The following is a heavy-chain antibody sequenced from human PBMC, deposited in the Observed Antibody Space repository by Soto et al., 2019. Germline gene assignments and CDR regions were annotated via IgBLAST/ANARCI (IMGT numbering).Heavy chain of an antibody. Sequence: QVQLVQSGAEVKKPGSSVKVSCKASGGTFSSYAISWVRQAPGQGLEWMGGIIPIFGTANYAQKFQGRVTSTADESTSTASMEMSSLSAEDTAVYYCAAAGYDFWSGYLLYYYYGMDVWGQGTTVTVSS. CDR1: GGTFSSYA. CDR3: AAAGYDFWSGYLLYYYYGMDV. D-gene: IGHD3-3*01. V-gene: IGHV1-69*12. J-gene: IGHJ6*02. CDR2: IIPIFGTA.